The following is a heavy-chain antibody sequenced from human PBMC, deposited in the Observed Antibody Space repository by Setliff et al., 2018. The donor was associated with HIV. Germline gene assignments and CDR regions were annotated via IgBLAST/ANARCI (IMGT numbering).Heavy chain of an antibody. CDR2: IHYSGNT. Sequence: PSETLSLTCTVSGGSISSGGYYWSWIRQHPGKGLEWIGYIHYSGNTYNNPSLNSRISISVDMSKNKFSLKLSSLTAADTAVYYGARGGLGVVTSFDSWGPGTLVTVSS. J-gene: IGHJ4*02. D-gene: IGHD3-3*01. V-gene: IGHV4-31*02. CDR1: GGSISSGGYY. CDR3: ARGGLGVVTSFDS.